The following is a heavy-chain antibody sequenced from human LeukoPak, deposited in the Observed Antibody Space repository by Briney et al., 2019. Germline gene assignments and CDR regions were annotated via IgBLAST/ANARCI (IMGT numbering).Heavy chain of an antibody. D-gene: IGHD3-10*01. Sequence: GGSLRLSCAASGFTFSSYAMSWARHAPGKGLEWVSAISGSGGSTYYADCVKGRFTISRDNSKNTLYLQMNSLRAEDTAVYYCAKGSSGLFDYWGQGTLVTVSS. CDR2: ISGSGGST. J-gene: IGHJ4*02. V-gene: IGHV3-23*01. CDR3: AKGSSGLFDY. CDR1: GFTFSSYA.